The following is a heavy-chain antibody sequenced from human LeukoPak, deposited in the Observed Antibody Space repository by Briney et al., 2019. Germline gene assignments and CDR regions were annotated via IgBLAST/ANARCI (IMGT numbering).Heavy chain of an antibody. V-gene: IGHV3-20*04. J-gene: IGHJ4*02. Sequence: GGSLRLSCAASGFTFDDFGMTWVRQAPGKGLEGVSGINWNGGGTGYADSVKGRFTSSRDNAKKILYLQMNSLRVEDTAVYYCARWELSGRVMERLSWIDHWGQGALVTVSS. CDR1: GFTFDDFG. CDR2: INWNGGGT. D-gene: IGHD3-16*02. CDR3: ARWELSGRVMERLSWIDH.